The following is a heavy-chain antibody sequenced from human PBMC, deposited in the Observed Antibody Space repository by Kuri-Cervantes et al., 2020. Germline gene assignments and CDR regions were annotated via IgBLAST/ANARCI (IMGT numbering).Heavy chain of an antibody. CDR1: GGSISSYY. V-gene: IGHV4-4*07. CDR2: IYISGST. D-gene: IGHD5-24*01. Sequence: SETLSLTCTVSGGSISSYYWSWIRQPAGKGLEWIGRIYISGSTNFNPSLKSRVTISVDKFKNQFSLKLSSVTAADTAVYYCARETPSGRDGYNPEGYWGQGTLVTVSS. J-gene: IGHJ4*02. CDR3: ARETPSGRDGYNPEGY.